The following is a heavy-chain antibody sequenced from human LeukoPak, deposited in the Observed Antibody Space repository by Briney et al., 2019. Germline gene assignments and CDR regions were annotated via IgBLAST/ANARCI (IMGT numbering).Heavy chain of an antibody. CDR2: MNPNSGNT. Sequence: ASVKVSCKASGYTFTSYDINWVRQATGQGLEWMGWMNPNSGNTGYAQKFQGRVTMTRNTSISTAYMELSSLRSEDTAVYYCARIAVGGNWFDPWGQGTLVTVSS. V-gene: IGHV1-8*01. J-gene: IGHJ5*02. CDR1: GYTFTSYD. CDR3: ARIAVGGNWFDP. D-gene: IGHD6-19*01.